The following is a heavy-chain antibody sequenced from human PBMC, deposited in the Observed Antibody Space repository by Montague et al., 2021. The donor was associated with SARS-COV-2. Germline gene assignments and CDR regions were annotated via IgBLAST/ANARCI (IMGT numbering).Heavy chain of an antibody. CDR3: ATGAAAAFDYYGMDV. D-gene: IGHD6-13*01. Sequence: SLRLSCAASEFTFDDYAMHWVRQAPGKGLEWVSGISWNSGSIGYADSVKGRFTISRDNAKNSLYLQMNSLRAEDTALYYCATGAAAAFDYYGMDVWGQGTTVTVSS. CDR1: EFTFDDYA. V-gene: IGHV3-9*01. CDR2: ISWNSGSI. J-gene: IGHJ6*02.